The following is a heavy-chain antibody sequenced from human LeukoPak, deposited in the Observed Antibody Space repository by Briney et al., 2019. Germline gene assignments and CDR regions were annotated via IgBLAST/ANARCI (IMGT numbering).Heavy chain of an antibody. CDR2: ISSSSSYI. J-gene: IGHJ5*02. CDR3: ARALPYSSSSDP. Sequence: GGSLRLSCAASGFTFSTFAMHWVRLSPGKGLEWVSSISSSSSYIYYADSVKGRFTISRDNAKNSLYLQMNSLRAEDTAVYYCARALPYSSSSDPWGQGTLVTVSS. CDR1: GFTFSTFA. D-gene: IGHD6-13*01. V-gene: IGHV3-21*01.